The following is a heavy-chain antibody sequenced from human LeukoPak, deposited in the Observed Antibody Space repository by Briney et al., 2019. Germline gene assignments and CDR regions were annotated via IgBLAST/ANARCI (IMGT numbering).Heavy chain of an antibody. D-gene: IGHD6-13*01. CDR3: ARVARFSSSWYDHGMDV. Sequence: GGSLRLSCAASGFTFSDYYMSWIRQAPGKGLEWVSYISSSGSTIYYADSVKGRFTISRDNAKNSLYLQMNSLRAEDTAVYYCARVARFSSSWYDHGMDVWGQGTTVTVS. CDR2: ISSSGSTI. CDR1: GFTFSDYY. J-gene: IGHJ6*02. V-gene: IGHV3-11*01.